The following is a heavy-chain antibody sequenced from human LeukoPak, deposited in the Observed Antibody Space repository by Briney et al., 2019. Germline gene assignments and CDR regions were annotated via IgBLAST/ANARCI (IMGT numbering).Heavy chain of an antibody. CDR3: TRDRHVLRYFDWLPDY. Sequence: GGSLRLSCVASGFTFSGYAMSWVRQRPGKGLEWVGFIRSKAYGGTTEYAASVKGRFTISRDDSKSIAYLQMNSLKTEDTAVYYCTRDRHVLRYFDWLPDYWGQGTLVTVSS. CDR2: IRSKAYGGTT. V-gene: IGHV3-49*04. CDR1: GFTFSGYA. D-gene: IGHD3-9*01. J-gene: IGHJ4*02.